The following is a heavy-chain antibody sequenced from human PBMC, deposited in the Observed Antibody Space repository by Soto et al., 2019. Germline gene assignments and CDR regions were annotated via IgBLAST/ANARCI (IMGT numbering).Heavy chain of an antibody. CDR1: GFTFSSYG. J-gene: IGHJ6*02. CDR3: AKECNAKLLVRGVTKYFYYGMDV. CDR2: ISYDGSNK. V-gene: IGHV3-30*18. Sequence: QVQLVESGGGVVQPGRSLRLSCAASGFTFSSYGMHWVRQAPGKGLEWVAVISYDGSNKYYADSVKGRFTISRDNSKNTLYLQMNSLRAEDTAVYYCAKECNAKLLVRGVTKYFYYGMDVWGQGTTVTVSS. D-gene: IGHD3-10*01.